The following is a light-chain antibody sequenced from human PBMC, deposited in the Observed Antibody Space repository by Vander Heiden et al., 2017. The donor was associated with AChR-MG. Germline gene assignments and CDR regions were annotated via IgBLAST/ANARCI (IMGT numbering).Light chain of an antibody. J-gene: IGKJ2*01. CDR1: QNVSTD. CDR2: GAS. V-gene: IGKV3-15*01. Sequence: IVMTQSPATLSVSPGERATRSCRASQNVSTDFTWYQQRPGQVPRLLIFGASTRATGVPARFSGGGSGTEFTLSISSLHSEDFSVYYCQHYYKLPYTFGQGTKLENK. CDR3: QHYYKLPYT.